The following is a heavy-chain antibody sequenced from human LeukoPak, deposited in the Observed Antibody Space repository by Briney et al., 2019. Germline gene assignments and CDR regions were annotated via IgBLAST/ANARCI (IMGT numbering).Heavy chain of an antibody. D-gene: IGHD6-13*01. J-gene: IGHJ4*02. V-gene: IGHV4-61*05. CDR3: ARNLIPEQLVMNF. Sequence: SETLSLTCTVSGGSISSSSYYWGWIRQPPGKGLEWIGYIYYTGSTNYNPSLKSRVTMSVDTSKNQFSLNLKSVTPEDTAVYYCARNLIPEQLVMNFWGQGTLVTVSS. CDR1: GGSISSSSYY. CDR2: IYYTGST.